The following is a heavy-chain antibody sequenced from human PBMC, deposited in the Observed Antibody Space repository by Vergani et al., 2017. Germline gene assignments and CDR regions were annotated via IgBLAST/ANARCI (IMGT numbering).Heavy chain of an antibody. CDR3: ARDSRCLSGGSCYLFDY. Sequence: QVQLVQSGAEVKKPGASVKVSCKASGYTFTSYAMHWVRQAPGQRLEWMGWINAYNGNTNYAQKLQGRVTMTTDTSTSTAYMELRSLRSDDTAVYYCARDSRCLSGGSCYLFDYWGQGTLVTVSS. V-gene: IGHV1-3*01. CDR2: INAYNGNT. J-gene: IGHJ4*02. CDR1: GYTFTSYA. D-gene: IGHD2-15*01.